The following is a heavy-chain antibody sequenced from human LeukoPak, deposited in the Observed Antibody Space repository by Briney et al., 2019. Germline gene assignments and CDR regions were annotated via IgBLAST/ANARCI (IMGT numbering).Heavy chain of an antibody. V-gene: IGHV3-21*01. CDR1: GFTFSSYS. D-gene: IGHD6-19*01. CDR3: TRVTTQWLVSTIDY. Sequence: GGSLRLSCAASGFTFSSYSMNWVRQAPGKGLEWVSSISSSSSYIYYADSVKGRFTISRDNAKNSLYLQMNSLRAEDTAVYYCTRVTTQWLVSTIDYWDQGTLVTVSS. CDR2: ISSSSSYI. J-gene: IGHJ4*02.